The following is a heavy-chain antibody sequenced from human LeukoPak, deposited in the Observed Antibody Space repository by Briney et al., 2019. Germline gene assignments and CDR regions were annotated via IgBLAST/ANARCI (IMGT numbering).Heavy chain of an antibody. CDR2: ISHSGSI. D-gene: IGHD4-23*01. CDR3: ARIRNYGGI. CDR1: GGSLSGYY. V-gene: IGHV4-34*01. Sequence: SETLSPTCAVYGGSLSGYYWSWIRQPPGKGLGWIGEISHSGSIDYNPSLKSRVTISVDTSKNQFSLNLNSVTAADTAVYYCARIRNYGGIWGQGTMVTVS. J-gene: IGHJ3*02.